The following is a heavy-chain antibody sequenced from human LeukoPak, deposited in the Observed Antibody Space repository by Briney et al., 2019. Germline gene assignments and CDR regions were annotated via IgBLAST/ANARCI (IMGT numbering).Heavy chain of an antibody. Sequence: GGSLRLSCAASGFTFSSYSMNWVRQAPGKGLEWVSCISSSSSYIYYADSVKGRFTISRDNAKNSLYLQMNSLRVEDTAVYYCARAHNWEYGTFDYWGQGTLVTVSS. CDR2: ISSSSSYI. V-gene: IGHV3-21*01. CDR3: ARAHNWEYGTFDY. J-gene: IGHJ4*02. D-gene: IGHD1-20*01. CDR1: GFTFSSYS.